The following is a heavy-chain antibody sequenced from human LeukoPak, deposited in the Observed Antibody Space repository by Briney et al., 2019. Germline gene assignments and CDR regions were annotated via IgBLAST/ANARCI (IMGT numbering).Heavy chain of an antibody. V-gene: IGHV3-53*01. Sequence: GGSPRLSRAAPGFTLSSNYMSWVRHAPGKGLGWSSGIYSGGRTYYADSVKGRFTISRDNYKNTLYLQMNRLRAEDTAVYYCARDGRGIAAGGSPLVYDYWGQGSLVTVSS. CDR3: ARDGRGIAAGGSPLVYDY. CDR2: IYSGGRT. D-gene: IGHD6-13*01. CDR1: GFTLSSNY. J-gene: IGHJ4*02.